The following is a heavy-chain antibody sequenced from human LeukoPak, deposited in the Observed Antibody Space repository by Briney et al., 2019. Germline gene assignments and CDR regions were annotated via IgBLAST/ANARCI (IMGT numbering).Heavy chain of an antibody. CDR2: IHYSGST. J-gene: IGHJ4*02. D-gene: IGHD3-22*01. CDR1: GGSISSSSYY. CDR3: ARFSDYYDSSGYYEDY. V-gene: IGHV4-39*01. Sequence: PSETLSLTCTVSGGSISSSSYYWGWIRQPPGKGLEWIGSIHYSGSTYYNPSLKSRVTISVDTSKNQLSLKLSSVTAADTAVYYCARFSDYYDSSGYYEDYWGQGTLVTVSS.